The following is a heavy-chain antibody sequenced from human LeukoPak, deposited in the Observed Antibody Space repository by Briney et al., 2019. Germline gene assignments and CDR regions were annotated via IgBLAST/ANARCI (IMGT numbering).Heavy chain of an antibody. CDR2: ITSSSNYI. V-gene: IGHV3-21*04. Sequence: PGGSLRLSCAASGFTFSNYSIHWVRQAPGKGLEWVSSITSSSNYIYYADSVKGRFTISRDNAKNSLNLQMNSLRAEDTAVYYCARLIAARGGYYFDYWGQGTLVTVSS. CDR1: GFTFSNYS. D-gene: IGHD6-6*01. J-gene: IGHJ4*02. CDR3: ARLIAARGGYYFDY.